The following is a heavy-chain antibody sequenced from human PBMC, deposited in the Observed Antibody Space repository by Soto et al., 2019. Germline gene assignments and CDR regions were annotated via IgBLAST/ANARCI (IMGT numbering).Heavy chain of an antibody. D-gene: IGHD3-16*01. J-gene: IGHJ4*02. CDR1: GFTFSSYA. CDR3: AISPMITFGGVEYFDY. CDR2: ISGSGGST. Sequence: GGSLRLSCAASGFTFSSYAMSWVRQAPGKGLEWVSAISGSGGSTYYADSVKGRFTISRDNSKNTLYLQMNSLRAEDTAVYYCAISPMITFGGVEYFDYWGQGTLVTVSS. V-gene: IGHV3-23*01.